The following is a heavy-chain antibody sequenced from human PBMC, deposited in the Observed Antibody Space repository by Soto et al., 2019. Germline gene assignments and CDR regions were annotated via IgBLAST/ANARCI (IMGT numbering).Heavy chain of an antibody. J-gene: IGHJ3*02. V-gene: IGHV3-23*01. CDR1: GFTCSSYY. Sequence: LRLSCAASGFTCSSYYMSWVRQAPWKGLEWVSTILVGGSTHYPDSVKGRFTISRDNSKNTVFLQMNSLTAGDTAVYYCAKATATGGGAFDICGQGTMVTV. CDR3: AKATATGGGAFDI. D-gene: IGHD2-8*02. CDR2: ILVGGST.